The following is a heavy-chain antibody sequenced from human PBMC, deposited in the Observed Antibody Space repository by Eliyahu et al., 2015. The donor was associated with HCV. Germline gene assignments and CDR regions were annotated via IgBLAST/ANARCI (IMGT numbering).Heavy chain of an antibody. CDR2: ISGSGDST. D-gene: IGHD6-19*01. Sequence: RVSCVASGFTFSTYAMSWVRQAPGKGLEWVSGISGSGDSTFYADSVRGRFTISRDSSKNTLYLQMNSLRDEDTAVYYCAKDSKGSAWLDAFDIWGQGTMVTVSS. CDR1: GFTFSTYA. CDR3: AKDSKGSAWLDAFDI. J-gene: IGHJ3*02. V-gene: IGHV3-23*01.